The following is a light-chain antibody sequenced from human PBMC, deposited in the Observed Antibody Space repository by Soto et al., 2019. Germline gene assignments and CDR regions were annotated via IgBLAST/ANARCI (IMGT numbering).Light chain of an antibody. CDR1: QSVSSY. CDR3: QQRSN. CDR2: DAS. J-gene: IGKJ5*01. V-gene: IGKV3-11*01. Sequence: ENVLTQSPATLSLSPGERATLSCRASQSVSSYLAWYQQKPGQAPRLLIYDASNRATGIPARFSGSGSGTDFTLTISSLEPEDFAVYYCQQRSNFGQGTRLEIK.